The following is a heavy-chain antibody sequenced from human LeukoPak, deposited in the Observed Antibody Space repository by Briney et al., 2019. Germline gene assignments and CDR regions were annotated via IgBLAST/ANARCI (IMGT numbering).Heavy chain of an antibody. D-gene: IGHD1-7*01. V-gene: IGHV3-48*01. CDR1: GFTFSSYS. J-gene: IGHJ6*03. CDR3: ARDRLELRGASYYYYMDV. CDR2: ISSSSSTI. Sequence: GGSLRLSCAVSGFTFSSYSMNWVRQAPGKGLEWVSYISSSSSTIYYADSVKGRFTISRDNAKNSLYLQMNSLRAEDTAVYYCARDRLELRGASYYYYMDVWGKGTTVTVSS.